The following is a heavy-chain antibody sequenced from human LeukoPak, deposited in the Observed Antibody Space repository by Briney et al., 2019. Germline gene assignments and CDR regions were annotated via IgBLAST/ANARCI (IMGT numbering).Heavy chain of an antibody. J-gene: IGHJ4*02. CDR1: GFTFSNFW. V-gene: IGHV3-74*01. CDR2: VNNDGTTT. CDR3: ARGGYGAIDY. Sequence: GGSLRLSCAASGFTFSNFWVHWVRQAPGEGLVWVSFVNNDGTTTFYADSVKGRFTISRDNAKNTLFLQMNNLRAEDTAVYYCARGGYGAIDYWGQGSLVTVSS. D-gene: IGHD4-17*01.